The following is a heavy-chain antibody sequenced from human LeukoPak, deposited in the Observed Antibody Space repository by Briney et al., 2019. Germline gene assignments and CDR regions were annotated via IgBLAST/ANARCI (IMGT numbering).Heavy chain of an antibody. V-gene: IGHV1-46*01. CDR3: ARGGYDSSGYYSKSAYFDY. CDR1: GYTFTSYY. D-gene: IGHD3-22*01. Sequence: GASVKVSCKASGYTFTSYYMHWVRQAPGQGLEWMGIINPSGGSTSYAQKFQGRVTMTRDTSTSTVYMELSSLRSEDTAVYCCARGGYDSSGYYSKSAYFDYWGQGTLVTVSS. CDR2: INPSGGST. J-gene: IGHJ4*02.